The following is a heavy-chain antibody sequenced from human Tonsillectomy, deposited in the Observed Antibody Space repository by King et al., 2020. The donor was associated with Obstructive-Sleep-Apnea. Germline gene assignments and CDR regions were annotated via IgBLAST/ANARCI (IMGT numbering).Heavy chain of an antibody. CDR2: IYYSGST. V-gene: IGHV4-31*03. J-gene: IGHJ4*02. D-gene: IGHD3-9*01. Sequence: VQLQESGPGLVKPSQTLSLTCTVSGGSISSGGYYWSWIRQHPGKGLEWIGYIYYSGSTYYNPSLKSRVTISVDTSKNQFSLKLSSVTAADTAVYYCAREVPDILTGYYLVNARYFDYWGQGPLVPVSS. CDR1: GGSISSGGYY. CDR3: AREVPDILTGYYLVNARYFDY.